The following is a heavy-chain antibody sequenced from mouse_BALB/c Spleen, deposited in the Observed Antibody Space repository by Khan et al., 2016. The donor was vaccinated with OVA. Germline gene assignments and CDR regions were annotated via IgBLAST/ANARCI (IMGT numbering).Heavy chain of an antibody. V-gene: IGHV2-2*02. D-gene: IGHD1-1*01. Sequence: QVQLQQSGPGLVQPSQSLSITCTVSGFSLTNYGIHWVRQSPGRGLEWLGVIWSGGTTDYNAPFVSSLSIITANSKTNAFFKLHSLQATDTARSYCASPLYCYGYAMDYWGQGTSVTVSS. J-gene: IGHJ4*01. CDR1: GFSLTNYG. CDR3: ASPLYCYGYAMDY. CDR2: IWSGGTT.